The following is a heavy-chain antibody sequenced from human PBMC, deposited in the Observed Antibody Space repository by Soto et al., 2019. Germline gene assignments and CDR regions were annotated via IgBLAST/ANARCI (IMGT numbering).Heavy chain of an antibody. CDR3: ARGVRYYDSRGYQTVDAFDI. CDR2: IGTAGDT. V-gene: IGHV3-13*04. Sequence: EVQLVESGGGLVQPGGSLGLSCAASGFTFSNYDMHWVRQATGKGLEWVSGIGTAGDTYYPDSVKGRFTISRENAKDSLHLQMNSLRAGDTAVYYCARGVRYYDSRGYQTVDAFDIWGQGTMVTVSS. J-gene: IGHJ3*02. CDR1: GFTFSNYD. D-gene: IGHD3-22*01.